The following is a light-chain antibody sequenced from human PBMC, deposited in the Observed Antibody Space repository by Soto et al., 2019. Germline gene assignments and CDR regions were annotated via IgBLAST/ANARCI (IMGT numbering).Light chain of an antibody. V-gene: IGKV1-9*01. Sequence: DIQLTQSPSFLSASVGDRVTITCRASQGISSYLAWYQQKPGKAPKLLIYAASTLQSGVPSRFSGSGSGTEFTLTLSSLQPEYFPTYHCQHLDSYSTFGQGTRPEIK. CDR2: AAS. J-gene: IGKJ5*01. CDR1: QGISSY. CDR3: QHLDSYST.